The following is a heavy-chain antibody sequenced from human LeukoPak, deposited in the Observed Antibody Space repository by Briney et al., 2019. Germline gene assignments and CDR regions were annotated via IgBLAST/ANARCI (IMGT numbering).Heavy chain of an antibody. CDR2: IIPIFGTA. CDR3: ARVGDFWSGYYGAD. J-gene: IGHJ4*02. Sequence: SVKVSCKASGGTFSSYAISWVRQAPGQGLEWMGRIIPIFGTANYAQKFQGRVTITTDESTSTAYMELSSLRSEDAAVYYCARVGDFWSGYYGADWGQGTLVTVSS. D-gene: IGHD3-3*01. CDR1: GGTFSSYA. V-gene: IGHV1-69*05.